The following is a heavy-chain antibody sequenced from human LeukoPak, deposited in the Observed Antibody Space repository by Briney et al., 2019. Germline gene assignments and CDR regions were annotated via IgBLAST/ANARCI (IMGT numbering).Heavy chain of an antibody. CDR1: GFTFSSYW. J-gene: IGHJ6*02. D-gene: IGHD3-16*01. Sequence: GGSLRLSCAASGFTFSSYWMHWVRQVPGKGLGCVSRLNTDGSSTSYADSVKGRFTISRDNARNTLYLQMNSLRAEDTAVYYCARDDAFRGVGMDVWGQGTTVTVSS. CDR2: LNTDGSST. CDR3: ARDDAFRGVGMDV. V-gene: IGHV3-74*01.